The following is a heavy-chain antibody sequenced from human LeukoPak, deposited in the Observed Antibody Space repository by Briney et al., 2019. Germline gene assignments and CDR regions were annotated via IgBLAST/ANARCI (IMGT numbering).Heavy chain of an antibody. D-gene: IGHD2-8*01. CDR1: GFTFSNAW. Sequence: HPGGSLRLSCAASGFTFSNAWMSWVRQAPGKGLEWVSAISGSGGSTYYADSVKGRFTISRDNSKNTLYLQMNSLRAEDTAVYYCARAPKKIIVLMVYHFDYWGQGTLVTVSS. CDR2: ISGSGGST. V-gene: IGHV3-23*01. J-gene: IGHJ4*02. CDR3: ARAPKKIIVLMVYHFDY.